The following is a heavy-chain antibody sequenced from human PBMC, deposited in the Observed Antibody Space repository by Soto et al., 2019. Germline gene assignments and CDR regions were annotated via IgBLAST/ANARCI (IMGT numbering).Heavy chain of an antibody. CDR2: ISYDESNK. CDR1: GFTFSSYG. J-gene: IGHJ4*02. Sequence: QVQLVESGGGVVQPGRSLRLSCAASGFTFSSYGMHWVRQAPGKGLEWVAVISYDESNKYYADSVKGRFTISRDNSKNTLYLQMNSLRAEDTAVYYCAKLSGSSGWYVFDYWGQGTLVTVSS. V-gene: IGHV3-30*18. D-gene: IGHD6-19*01. CDR3: AKLSGSSGWYVFDY.